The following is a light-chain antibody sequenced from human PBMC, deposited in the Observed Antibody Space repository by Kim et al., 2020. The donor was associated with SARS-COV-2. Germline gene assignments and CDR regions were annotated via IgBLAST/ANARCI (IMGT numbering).Light chain of an antibody. CDR2: DAS. CDR1: QSIDNW. J-gene: IGKJ1*01. Sequence: DIQMTQSPSTLSASIGDRVTITCRASQSIDNWLAWYQQKPGKAPNLLIYDASSLETGVPSRFSGSGSGTEFTLSISSLQPDDSATYNCQHRGTFGQGTKVDIK. CDR3: QHRGT. V-gene: IGKV1-5*01.